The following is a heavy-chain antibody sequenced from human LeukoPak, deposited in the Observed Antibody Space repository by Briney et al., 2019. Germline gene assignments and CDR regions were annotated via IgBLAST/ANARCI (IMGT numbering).Heavy chain of an antibody. CDR2: ISYDGSNK. CDR3: AREGGQWLVSDY. CDR1: GFTFSSST. D-gene: IGHD6-19*01. V-gene: IGHV3-30*04. J-gene: IGHJ4*02. Sequence: GGSLRLSCAASGFTFSSSTMHWVRQAPGKGLEWVAVISYDGSNKYYADSVKGRFTISRDNSKNTLYLQMNSLRAEDTAVYYCAREGGQWLVSDYWGQGTLVTVSS.